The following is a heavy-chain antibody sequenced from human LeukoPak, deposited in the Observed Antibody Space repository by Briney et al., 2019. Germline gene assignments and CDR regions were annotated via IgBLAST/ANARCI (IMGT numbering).Heavy chain of an antibody. CDR1: GYSISSGYY. D-gene: IGHD3-9*01. CDR2: IYHSGST. Sequence: SETLSLTCTVSGYSISSGYYWGWIRQPPGKGLEWIGGIYHSGSTYYNPSLKSRVTISVDTSKNQFSLKLSSVTAADTAVYYCARDIALYYDILTGVDAFDIWGQGTMVTVSS. CDR3: ARDIALYYDILTGVDAFDI. J-gene: IGHJ3*02. V-gene: IGHV4-38-2*02.